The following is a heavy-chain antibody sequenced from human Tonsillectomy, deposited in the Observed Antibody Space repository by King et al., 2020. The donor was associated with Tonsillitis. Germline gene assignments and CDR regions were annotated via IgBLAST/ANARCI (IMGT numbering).Heavy chain of an antibody. D-gene: IGHD2-2*02. J-gene: IGHJ6*03. CDR2: IIPIFART. CDR3: ARKIVVVPAAIRFYYYYYMDV. Sequence: QLVQSGAEVKKPGSSVKVSCKASGGTFSSSAITWVRQAPGQRLEWMGGIIPIFARTNYAQKFQGRVTITADESTSTAYMELSSLRSEDTAVYYCARKIVVVPAAIRFYYYYYMDVWGKGTTVTVSS. CDR1: GGTFSSSA. V-gene: IGHV1-69*01.